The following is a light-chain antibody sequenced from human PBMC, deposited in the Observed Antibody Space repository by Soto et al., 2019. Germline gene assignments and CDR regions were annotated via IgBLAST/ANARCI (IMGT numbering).Light chain of an antibody. CDR3: SSYAGSTNFVV. CDR2: ELS. J-gene: IGLJ2*01. CDR1: NSDVGGYNY. V-gene: IGLV2-8*01. Sequence: QPVLTQPPSASGSPGQSVTISCTGTNSDVGGYNYVSWYQQHPGKAPKLMIYELSKRPSGVPDRFSGSKSGNTASLTVSGLQAEDEADYYCSSYAGSTNFVVFGGGTKLTVL.